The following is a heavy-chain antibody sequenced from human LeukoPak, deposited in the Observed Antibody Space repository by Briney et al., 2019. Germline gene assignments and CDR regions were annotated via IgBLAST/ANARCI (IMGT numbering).Heavy chain of an antibody. CDR2: IYYSGST. CDR3: ARDQDSSGYNWFDP. D-gene: IGHD3-22*01. CDR1: GGSISSYY. Sequence: SKTLSLTCTVSGGSISSYYWGWIRQPPGKGLEWIGYIYYSGSTNYNPSLKSRVTISVDTSKNQFSLKLSSVTAADTAVYYCARDQDSSGYNWFDPWGQGTLVTVSS. J-gene: IGHJ5*02. V-gene: IGHV4-59*01.